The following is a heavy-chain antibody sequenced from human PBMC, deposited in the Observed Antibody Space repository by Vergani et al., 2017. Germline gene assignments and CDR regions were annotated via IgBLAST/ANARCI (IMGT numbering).Heavy chain of an antibody. CDR3: ARHRGSVSFFPSSYFYGMDV. CDR1: DSSIMTNPY. J-gene: IGHJ6*02. CDR2: IHHSGAT. Sequence: QVQLQESGPGLVKPSETLTLTCDVSDSSIMTNPYWGWFRQSPGKGLEWIGCIHHSGATHYNSSLKSRVSISIVSSSKFSLSLTSVTAADTVIYYCARHRGSVSFFPSSYFYGMDVWGHGTTVTVSS. V-gene: IGHV4-38-2*01. D-gene: IGHD3-10*01.